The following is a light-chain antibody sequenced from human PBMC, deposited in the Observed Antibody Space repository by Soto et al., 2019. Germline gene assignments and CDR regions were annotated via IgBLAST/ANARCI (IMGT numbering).Light chain of an antibody. Sequence: DIPMTQSPATLSASVGDKVTIPCRASQTISGWLAWYQQRPGKAPNLLIFDASTLESGVPSRFSGSGSGTTFTLTISSLQSDDFATYYCQQYNSYSWTFGQGTKVDIK. J-gene: IGKJ1*01. V-gene: IGKV1-5*01. CDR2: DAS. CDR3: QQYNSYSWT. CDR1: QTISGW.